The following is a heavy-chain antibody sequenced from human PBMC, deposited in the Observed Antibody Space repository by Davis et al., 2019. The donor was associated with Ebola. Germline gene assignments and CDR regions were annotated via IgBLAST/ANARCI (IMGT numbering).Heavy chain of an antibody. Sequence: GESLKISCAASGFTFSRYWMHWVRQVPGKGLVWVSRITNDGRNTIYADSVKGRFTISRDNAKNTLYLQMNSLRAEDTAVYYCTRGGATVTTPLDYWGQGTLVTVSS. CDR2: ITNDGRNT. D-gene: IGHD4-17*01. CDR3: TRGGATVTTPLDY. V-gene: IGHV3-74*01. J-gene: IGHJ4*02. CDR1: GFTFSRYW.